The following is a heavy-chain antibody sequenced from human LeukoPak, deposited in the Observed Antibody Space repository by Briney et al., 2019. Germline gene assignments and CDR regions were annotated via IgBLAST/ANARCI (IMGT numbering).Heavy chain of an antibody. CDR3: ARDRPRDMIFGVVRRYFDY. CDR2: IEQDGSEK. CDR1: GFTFSSYW. Sequence: GGSLRLSCAASGFTFSSYWMSWVRQAPGKGLEWVANIEQDGSEKYYVDSVKGRFTISRDNAKNSLYLQMNSLRAEDTAVYYCARDRPRDMIFGVVRRYFDYWGQGTLVTVSS. J-gene: IGHJ4*02. V-gene: IGHV3-7*01. D-gene: IGHD3/OR15-3a*01.